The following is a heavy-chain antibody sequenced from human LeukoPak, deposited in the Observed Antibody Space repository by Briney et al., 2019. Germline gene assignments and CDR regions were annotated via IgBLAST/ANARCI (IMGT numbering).Heavy chain of an antibody. CDR2: ISSSSSYI. J-gene: IGHJ4*02. V-gene: IGHV3-21*04. Sequence: PGGSLRLSCAASGFTFSSYSMNWVRQAPGKGLEWVSSISSSSSYIYYADSVKGRFTISRDNSKNTLYLQMNSLRAEDTAVYYCAKAAKYYYDSSGCFDYWGQGTLVTVSS. D-gene: IGHD3-22*01. CDR3: AKAAKYYYDSSGCFDY. CDR1: GFTFSSYS.